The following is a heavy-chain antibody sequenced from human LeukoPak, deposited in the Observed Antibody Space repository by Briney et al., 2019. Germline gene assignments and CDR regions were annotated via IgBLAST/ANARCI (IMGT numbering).Heavy chain of an antibody. V-gene: IGHV4-59*01. Sequence: ASETLSLTCTVSGGSISSYYWSWIRQPPGKGLEWIGYIYYSGSTNYNPSLKSRVTISVDTSKNQFSLKLSSVTAADTAVYYCARVPPSGSLDYWGQGTLVTVSS. CDR3: ARVPPSGSLDY. CDR1: GGSISSYY. D-gene: IGHD1-14*01. J-gene: IGHJ4*02. CDR2: IYYSGST.